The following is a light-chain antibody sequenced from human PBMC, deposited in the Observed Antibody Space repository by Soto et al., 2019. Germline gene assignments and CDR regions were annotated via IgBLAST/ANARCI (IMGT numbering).Light chain of an antibody. CDR3: SSYTTSNTRQIV. V-gene: IGLV2-14*03. CDR1: SSDVGGYNY. J-gene: IGLJ1*01. CDR2: DVS. Sequence: LTQPASVSGSPGQSITISCTSTSSDVGGYNYVSWYQHHPGKAPKLIIYDVSNRPSGVSIRFSGSKSDNTASLTISGLQPEDEADYHCSSYTTSNTRQIVFGTGTKVTVL.